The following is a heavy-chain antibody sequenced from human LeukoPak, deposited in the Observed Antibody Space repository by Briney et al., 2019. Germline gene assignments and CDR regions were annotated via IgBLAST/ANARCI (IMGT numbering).Heavy chain of an antibody. CDR3: AKRDTATGGSYYFDY. CDR1: GFTCSSYG. CDR2: IRYDGSNK. J-gene: IGHJ4*02. V-gene: IGHV3-30*02. Sequence: GGSLRLXCAASGFTCSSYGMHWVRQAPGKGLEWVALIRYDGSNKYYADSVKGRFTLSGDNSKNTVYLQMNSLRAEDTAVYYCAKRDTATGGSYYFDYWGQGTLVTVSS. D-gene: IGHD5-18*01.